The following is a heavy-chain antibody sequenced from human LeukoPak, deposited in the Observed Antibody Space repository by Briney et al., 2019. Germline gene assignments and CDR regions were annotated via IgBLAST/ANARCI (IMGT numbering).Heavy chain of an antibody. D-gene: IGHD6-19*01. J-gene: IGHJ4*02. CDR2: IKQDGSEK. V-gene: IGHV3-7*04. CDR3: ARDRDSSGWFLGGDY. CDR1: GFTFSSYW. Sequence: GGSLRLSCAASGFTFSSYWMSWVRHAPGKGLDWVANIKQDGSEKYYVDSVKGRFTISRDNAKNSLYLQMNSLRAEDTAVYYCARDRDSSGWFLGGDYWGQGTLVTVSS.